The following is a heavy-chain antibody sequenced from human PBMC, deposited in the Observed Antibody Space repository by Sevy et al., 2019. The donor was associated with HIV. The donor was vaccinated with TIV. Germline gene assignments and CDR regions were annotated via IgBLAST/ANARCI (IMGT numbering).Heavy chain of an antibody. D-gene: IGHD6-19*01. V-gene: IGHV4-61*03. CDR3: ARLPTASVYSSGYLFDS. CDR1: GGSVSSRSDC. CDR2: MYYSGST. J-gene: IGHJ4*02. Sequence: SETLSLTCTVSGGSVSSRSDCWSWIRQAPGKGLEWIGYMYYSGSTNYNPSLKSRVTISIDTSKNHFSLNLRSVTAVDTAVYYCARLPTASVYSSGYLFDSWGQGTLVTVSS.